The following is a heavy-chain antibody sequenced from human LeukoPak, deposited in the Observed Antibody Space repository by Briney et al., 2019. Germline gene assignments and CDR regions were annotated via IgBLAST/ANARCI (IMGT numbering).Heavy chain of an antibody. CDR1: GGSFSGYY. Sequence: PSETLSLTCAVYGGSFSGYYGSWIRQPPGKGLEWVGEINHSGSTNYNPSLKSRVTISVDTSKNQFSLKMSSVTAADTAVYYCAREDIVEVRATTGYFQYWGQGTMATVSS. V-gene: IGHV4-34*01. D-gene: IGHD2-2*01. CDR2: INHSGST. J-gene: IGHJ1*01. CDR3: AREDIVEVRATTGYFQY.